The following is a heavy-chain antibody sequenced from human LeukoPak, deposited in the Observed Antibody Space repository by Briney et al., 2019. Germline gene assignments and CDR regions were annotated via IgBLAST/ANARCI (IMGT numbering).Heavy chain of an antibody. CDR3: ASGDYDYVWGSYTPFDY. CDR2: IYYSGST. CDR1: GGSISSYY. D-gene: IGHD3-16*01. V-gene: IGHV4-59*01. Sequence: SETLSLTCSVSGGSISSYYWSWIRQPPGKGLEWIGYIYYSGSTNYNPSLKSRVTISVDTSKNQFSLKLSSVTAADTAVHYCASGDYDYVWGSYTPFDYWGQGTLVTVSS. J-gene: IGHJ4*02.